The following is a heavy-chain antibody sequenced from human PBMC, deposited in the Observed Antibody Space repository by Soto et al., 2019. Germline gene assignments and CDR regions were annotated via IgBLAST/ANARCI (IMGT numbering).Heavy chain of an antibody. Sequence: SETLSLTCTVSGGSVSSGSYYWSWIRQPPGKGLEWIGYIYYSGSTNYNPSLKSRVTISVDTSKNQFSLKLSSVTAADTAVYYCASLDYYDSSGYKTSPLFDYWGQGTLVTVPQ. J-gene: IGHJ4*02. V-gene: IGHV4-61*01. CDR3: ASLDYYDSSGYKTSPLFDY. D-gene: IGHD3-22*01. CDR2: IYYSGST. CDR1: GGSVSSGSYY.